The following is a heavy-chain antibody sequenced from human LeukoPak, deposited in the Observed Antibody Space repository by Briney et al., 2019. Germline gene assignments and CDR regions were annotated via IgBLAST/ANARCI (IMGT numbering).Heavy chain of an antibody. Sequence: PGGALRLSCAASGFTFSTFGMSWVRRAPGKGPEWVSGITGSGATTYYADSVKGRVTISRDNSQNTLYLQMNTLRAEDTAVYYCAKVVSGFHFDCWGQGTLVTVSS. V-gene: IGHV3-23*01. CDR1: GFTFSTFG. D-gene: IGHD5-12*01. CDR2: ITGSGATT. CDR3: AKVVSGFHFDC. J-gene: IGHJ4*02.